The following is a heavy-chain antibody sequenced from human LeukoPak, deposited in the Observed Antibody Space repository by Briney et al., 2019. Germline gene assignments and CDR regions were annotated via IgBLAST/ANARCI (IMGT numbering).Heavy chain of an antibody. CDR1: GGTFSSYA. J-gene: IGHJ4*02. CDR2: IIPIFGTA. V-gene: IGHV1-69*05. D-gene: IGHD1-26*01. Sequence: ASVKVSCKASGGTFSSYAISWVRQAPGQGLEWMGGIIPIFGTANYAQKLQGRVTMTTDTSTSTAYMELRSLRSDDTAVYYCARDLARRIVGATPAYWGQGTLVTVSS. CDR3: ARDLARRIVGATPAY.